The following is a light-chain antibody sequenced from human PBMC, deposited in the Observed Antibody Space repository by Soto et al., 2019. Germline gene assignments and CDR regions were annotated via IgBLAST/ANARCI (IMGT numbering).Light chain of an antibody. CDR2: DVN. CDR3: SSYTSDITQV. J-gene: IGLJ3*02. Sequence: QSALTQPASVSGSPGQSITISCTGTSSDVGRYNYVSWYRQHPGTAPKLIISDVNSRPSGLSNRFSGSKSGNTASLTISGLQAEEADYYYCSSYTSDITQVFGGGTKLTVL. CDR1: SSDVGRYNY. V-gene: IGLV2-14*01.